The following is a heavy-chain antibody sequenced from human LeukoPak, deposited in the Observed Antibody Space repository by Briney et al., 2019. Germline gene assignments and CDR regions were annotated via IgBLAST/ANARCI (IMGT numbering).Heavy chain of an antibody. CDR2: IYYSGST. J-gene: IGHJ4*02. CDR1: GGSISSYY. CDR3: ARGSEYSSSEFDY. Sequence: SETLSLTCTVSGGSISSYYWSWTRQPPGKGLEWIGYIYYSGSTNYNPSLKSRVTISVDTSKNQFSLKLSSVTAADTAVYYCARGSEYSSSEFDYWGQGTLVTVSS. D-gene: IGHD6-6*01. V-gene: IGHV4-59*01.